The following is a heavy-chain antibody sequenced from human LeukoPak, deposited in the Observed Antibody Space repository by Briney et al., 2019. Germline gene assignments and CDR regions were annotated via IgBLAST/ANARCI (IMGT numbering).Heavy chain of an antibody. CDR1: GFSLSTSGMC. CDR3: ARERMIRGVITDY. CDR2: IDWDDDK. D-gene: IGHD3-10*01. Sequence: QTLSLTCTFSGFSLSTSGMCVSWIRQPPGKALEWLARIDWDDDKYYSTSLKTRLTISKDTSKNRVLLTMTNMDPVDTATYYCARERMIRGVITDYWGQGTLVTVSS. J-gene: IGHJ4*02. V-gene: IGHV2-70*11.